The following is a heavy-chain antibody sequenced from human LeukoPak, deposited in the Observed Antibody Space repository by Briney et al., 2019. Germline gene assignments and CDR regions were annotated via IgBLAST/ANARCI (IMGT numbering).Heavy chain of an antibody. CDR3: AELGITMIGGV. Sequence: GGSLRLSCAASGFTFSSYEMNWVRQTPGKGLEWVSCISSSGSTIYYADSVKGRFTISRDNAKNSLYLQMNSLRAEDTAVYYCAELGITMIGGVWGKGTTVTISS. D-gene: IGHD3-10*02. V-gene: IGHV3-48*03. J-gene: IGHJ6*04. CDR1: GFTFSSYE. CDR2: ISSSGSTI.